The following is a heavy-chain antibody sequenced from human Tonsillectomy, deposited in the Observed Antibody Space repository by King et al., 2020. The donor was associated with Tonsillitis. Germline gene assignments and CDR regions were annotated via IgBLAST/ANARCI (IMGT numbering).Heavy chain of an antibody. V-gene: IGHV4-4*07. J-gene: IGHJ6*02. CDR2: IYTSGST. Sequence: VQLQESGPRLVEPSETLSLTCTVSGASIGLYYWSWIRQPAGKGLEGIGRIYTSGSTNYNPSLRSRVTISIDMSKNQLSLKLNSVTAADTAVYYCARDRAVPDYYYGLDVWGQGTTVSVSS. CDR3: ARDRAVPDYYYGLDV. CDR1: GASIGLYY. D-gene: IGHD3-10*01.